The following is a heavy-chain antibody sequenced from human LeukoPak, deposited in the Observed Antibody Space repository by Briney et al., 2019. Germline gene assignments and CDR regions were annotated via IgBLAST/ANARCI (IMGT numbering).Heavy chain of an antibody. CDR3: ARVPGGSGRYYYYYGMDV. J-gene: IGHJ6*02. CDR2: INPNSGGT. Sequence: ATVKVSCKASGYTFTGYYMHWVRQAPGQGLEWMGWINPNSGGTNYAQKFQGRVTMTRDTSISTAYMELSRLRSDDTAVYYCARVPGGSGRYYYYYGMDVWGQGTTVTVSS. CDR1: GYTFTGYY. D-gene: IGHD6-19*01. V-gene: IGHV1-2*02.